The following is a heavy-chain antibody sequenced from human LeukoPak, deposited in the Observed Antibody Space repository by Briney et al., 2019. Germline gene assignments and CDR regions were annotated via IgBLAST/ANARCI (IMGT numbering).Heavy chain of an antibody. CDR1: GYSFTNYA. D-gene: IGHD2-21*02. Sequence: GASVKVSCKASGYSFTNYAMNWVRQAPGQGLEWMGWIHPSTGNPTYAQGFTGRFVFSLDTSVSTAYLQISSLKAEDTAVYYCARDQGNCGGDCWGDNWFDPWGQGTLVTVSS. CDR2: IHPSTGNP. CDR3: ARDQGNCGGDCWGDNWFDP. J-gene: IGHJ5*02. V-gene: IGHV7-4-1*02.